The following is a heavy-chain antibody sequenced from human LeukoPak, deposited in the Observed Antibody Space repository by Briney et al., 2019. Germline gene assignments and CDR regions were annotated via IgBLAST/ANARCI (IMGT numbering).Heavy chain of an antibody. D-gene: IGHD3-10*01. J-gene: IGHJ4*02. CDR1: GAYITSHY. CDR3: ARGYYYAPN. V-gene: IGHV4-59*11. Sequence: SETLSLTCVVSGAYITSHYWSWIRRPPGKGLEWIGYVHSSGTTNYNPSLQSRVTISTDMSENQFSLRLSSVTAADTAMYYCARGYYYAPNWGQGTLVTVSS. CDR2: VHSSGTT.